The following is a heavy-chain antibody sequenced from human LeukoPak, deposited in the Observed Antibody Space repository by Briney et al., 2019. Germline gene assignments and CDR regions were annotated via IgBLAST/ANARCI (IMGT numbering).Heavy chain of an antibody. D-gene: IGHD1-26*01. J-gene: IGHJ4*02. V-gene: IGHV1-2*06. CDR2: INPNSGGT. CDR1: GYTFNDHD. Sequence: ASVKVPCKASGYTFNDHDMHWVLQAPGQGLEWMGRINPNSGGTTYAQKFQGRVTMTRDTSISTAYMELSRLTSDDTAVYYCARDWSGSYAQWGQGTLVSVSS. CDR3: ARDWSGSYAQ.